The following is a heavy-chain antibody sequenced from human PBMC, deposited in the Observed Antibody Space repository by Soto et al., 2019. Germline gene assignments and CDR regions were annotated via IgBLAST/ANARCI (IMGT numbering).Heavy chain of an antibody. CDR1: GYTFTGYY. CDR3: ARAIERRYDYIWGSHDGRFDP. CDR2: INPNSGGT. V-gene: IGHV1-2*04. J-gene: IGHJ5*02. Sequence: ASVKVSCKASGYTFTGYYMHWVRQAPGQGLEWMGWINPNSGGTNYAQKFQGWVTMTRDTSISTAYMELSRLRSDDTAVYYCARAIERRYDYIWGSHDGRFDPWGQGTLVTVSS. D-gene: IGHD3-16*01.